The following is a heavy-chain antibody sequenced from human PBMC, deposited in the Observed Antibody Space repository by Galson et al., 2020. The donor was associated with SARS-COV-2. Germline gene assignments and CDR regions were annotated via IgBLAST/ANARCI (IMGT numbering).Heavy chain of an antibody. Sequence: GSLKISCKASGYTFTSYYMHWVRQAPGQGLEWMGIINPSGGSTSYAQKFQGRVTMTRDTSTSTVYMELSSLRSEDTAVYYCARDPTVTTHLGDYLYYYYGMDVWGQGTTVTVSS. D-gene: IGHD4-4*01. CDR2: INPSGGST. J-gene: IGHJ6*02. CDR3: ARDPTVTTHLGDYLYYYYGMDV. CDR1: GYTFTSYY. V-gene: IGHV1-46*01.